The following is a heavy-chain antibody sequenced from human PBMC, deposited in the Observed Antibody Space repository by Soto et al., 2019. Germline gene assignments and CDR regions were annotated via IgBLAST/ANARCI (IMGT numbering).Heavy chain of an antibody. Sequence: QITLKESGPTLVKSTQTLTLTCTISGFSLDRSGDSVAWIRQSPGKALEWLALIYWDDEKHYSPSLPSRLSLSKANAQSQVVLRMTNMDPVDRGTYFCAHGSRVYRDFDAWGQGILVTVSS. CDR1: GFSLDRSGDS. CDR3: AHGSRVYRDFDA. D-gene: IGHD1-20*01. CDR2: IYWDDEK. J-gene: IGHJ4*02. V-gene: IGHV2-5*02.